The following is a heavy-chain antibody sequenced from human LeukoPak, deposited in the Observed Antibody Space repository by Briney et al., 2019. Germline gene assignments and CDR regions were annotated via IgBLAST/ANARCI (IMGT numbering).Heavy chain of an antibody. J-gene: IGHJ4*02. CDR2: IYHSGST. D-gene: IGHD3-22*01. Sequence: SETLSLTCTVSGGSISSYYWSWIRQPPGKGLECIGYIYHSGSTNYNPSLKSRVTISVDTSKNQFSLNLSSMTAADTAVYYCARLSDSDSSGYYWGFEYWGQGTLVTVSS. CDR3: ARLSDSDSSGYYWGFEY. V-gene: IGHV4-59*08. CDR1: GGSISSYY.